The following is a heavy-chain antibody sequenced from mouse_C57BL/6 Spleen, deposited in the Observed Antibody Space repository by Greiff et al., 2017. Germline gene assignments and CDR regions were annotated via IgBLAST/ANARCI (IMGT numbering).Heavy chain of an antibody. D-gene: IGHD1-1*01. Sequence: QVQLQQPGAELVRPGSSVKLSCKASGYTFTSYWMHWVKQRPIQGLEWIGNIDPSDSETHYNQKFKDKATLTVDKSSSTAYMQLSSLTSEDSAVYYCARRGYCYGSSPFYYAMDYWGQGTSVTVSS. CDR3: ARRGYCYGSSPFYYAMDY. CDR2: IDPSDSET. J-gene: IGHJ4*01. V-gene: IGHV1-52*01. CDR1: GYTFTSYW.